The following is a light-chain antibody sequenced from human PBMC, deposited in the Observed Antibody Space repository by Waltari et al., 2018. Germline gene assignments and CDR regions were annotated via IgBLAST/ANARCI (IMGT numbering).Light chain of an antibody. Sequence: EIVMTQSPAPLSVSPVERATLSCRASQSVSSNLAWYQQKPGQAPRLLIYGASTRATGIPARFSGSGSGTEFTLTISSLQSEDFAVYYCQQYNNWPRTFGQGTKVEIK. V-gene: IGKV3-15*01. CDR3: QQYNNWPRT. J-gene: IGKJ1*01. CDR1: QSVSSN. CDR2: GAS.